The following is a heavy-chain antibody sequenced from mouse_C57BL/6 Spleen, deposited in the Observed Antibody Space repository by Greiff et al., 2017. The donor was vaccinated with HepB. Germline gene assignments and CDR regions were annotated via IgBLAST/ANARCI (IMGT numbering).Heavy chain of an antibody. J-gene: IGHJ4*01. CDR2: INPSNGGT. V-gene: IGHV1-53*01. D-gene: IGHD2-1*01. CDR1: GYTFTSYW. CDR3: ARWASYGIYRDYAMDC. Sequence: VQLQQSGTELVKPGASVKLSCKASGYTFTSYWMHWVKQRPGQGLEWIGNINPSNGGTNYNEKFKSKATLTVDKSSSTAYMQLSSLTSEDSAVYYCARWASYGIYRDYAMDCWGQGTSVTVSS.